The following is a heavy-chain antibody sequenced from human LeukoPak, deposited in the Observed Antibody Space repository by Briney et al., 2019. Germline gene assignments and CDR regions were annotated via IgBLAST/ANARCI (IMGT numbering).Heavy chain of an antibody. Sequence: PGRSLRLSCAASGFTFSSYAMHWVCQAPGKGLEWVAVISYDGSNKYYADSVKGRFTISRDNSKNTLYLQMNSLRAEDTAVYYCARDLKVAYYYDSSGYYDYWGQGTLVTVSS. CDR3: ARDLKVAYYYDSSGYYDY. J-gene: IGHJ4*02. CDR2: ISYDGSNK. D-gene: IGHD3-22*01. CDR1: GFTFSSYA. V-gene: IGHV3-30-3*01.